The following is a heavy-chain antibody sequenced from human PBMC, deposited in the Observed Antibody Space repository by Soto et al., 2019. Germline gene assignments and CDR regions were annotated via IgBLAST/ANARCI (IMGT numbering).Heavy chain of an antibody. V-gene: IGHV3-7*01. Sequence: LRLSCAASGFTLSSYWMAWVRQTPGKGLEFVANIRQDGNEINYVDSVKGRFTISRDNAKNSLFLQMNNLRDDDTAVYYCGTDQWGGAFDIGGQGTMVTVSS. J-gene: IGHJ3*02. CDR3: GTDQWGGAFDI. CDR1: GFTLSSYW. D-gene: IGHD3-10*01. CDR2: IRQDGNEI.